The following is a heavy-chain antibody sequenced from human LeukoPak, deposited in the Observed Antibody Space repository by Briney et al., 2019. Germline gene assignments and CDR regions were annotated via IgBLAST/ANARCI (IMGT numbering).Heavy chain of an antibody. CDR1: GGSISSHY. CDR3: ARVELTAEFFDI. CDR2: IYYSGST. D-gene: IGHD2-21*02. V-gene: IGHV4-59*11. Sequence: SETLSLTCTASGGSISSHYWSWIRQPPGKGLEWIGYIYYSGSTNYNPSLKSRVTISVDTSKNQFSLKLSSVTAADTAVYYCARVELTAEFFDIWGQGTMVAVSS. J-gene: IGHJ3*02.